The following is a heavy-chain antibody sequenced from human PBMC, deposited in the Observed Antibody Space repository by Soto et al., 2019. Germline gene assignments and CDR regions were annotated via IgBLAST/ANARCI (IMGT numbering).Heavy chain of an antibody. CDR1: GGSISSYY. CDR3: AREGGMITFGGVIDN. J-gene: IGHJ4*02. D-gene: IGHD3-16*02. V-gene: IGHV4-59*01. CDR2: IYYSGST. Sequence: SETLSLTCTVSGGSISSYYWSWIRQPPGKGLEWIGYIYYSGSTNYNPSLKSRVTISVDTSKNQFSLKLSSVTAADTAVYYCAREGGMITFGGVIDNWGQGTLVTVS.